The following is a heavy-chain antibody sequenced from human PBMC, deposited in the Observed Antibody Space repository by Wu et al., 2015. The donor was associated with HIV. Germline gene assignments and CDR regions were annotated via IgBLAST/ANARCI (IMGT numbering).Heavy chain of an antibody. D-gene: IGHD3-16*02. CDR2: ISAYNDNK. V-gene: IGHV1-18*04. CDR1: GYAFIRYG. CDR3: ARYIAYCYFDF. Sequence: QVQLVQSGAEVKKPGASVRISCKASGYAFIRYGISWVRQAPGQGLEWLGWISAYNDNKRFAQKFQGRVTLTRDTSSTTTYMELSGLRSDDTAIYYCARYIAYCYFDFWGRGTLVTVSS. J-gene: IGHJ2*01.